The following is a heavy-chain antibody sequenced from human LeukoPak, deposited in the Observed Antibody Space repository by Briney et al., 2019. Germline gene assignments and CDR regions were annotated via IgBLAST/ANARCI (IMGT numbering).Heavy chain of an antibody. CDR3: ARGIVGVTYFDE. V-gene: IGHV4-59*01. CDR2: IYYSGST. CDR1: GGSISSYY. D-gene: IGHD1-26*01. Sequence: SETLSLTCTVSGGSISSYYWSWIRQPPGEGLEWIGYIYYSGSTNYNPSLKSRVTISVDTSKNQFSLKLSSVTAADTAVYYCARGIVGVTYFDEWGQGMLVTVSS. J-gene: IGHJ4*02.